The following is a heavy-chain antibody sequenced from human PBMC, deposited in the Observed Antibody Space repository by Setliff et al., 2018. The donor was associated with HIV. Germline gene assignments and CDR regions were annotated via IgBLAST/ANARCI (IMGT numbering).Heavy chain of an antibody. J-gene: IGHJ6*02. CDR3: ARDRSSGWSFYYGMDV. CDR1: GDTFTTYF. Sequence: GASVKVSCKASGDTFTTYFMHWVRQAPGQGLEWMGIINLSSGATTYAQRFQGRVTMTSDTSTSTVYMELSSLTSEDTAVYYCARDRSSGWSFYYGMDVWGQGTTVTVSS. CDR2: INLSSGAT. D-gene: IGHD6-19*01. V-gene: IGHV1-46*01.